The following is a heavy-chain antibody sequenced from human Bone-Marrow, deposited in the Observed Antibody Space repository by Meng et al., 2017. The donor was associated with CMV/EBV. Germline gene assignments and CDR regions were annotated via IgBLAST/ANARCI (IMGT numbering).Heavy chain of an antibody. D-gene: IGHD1-26*01. V-gene: IGHV3-74*01. CDR1: GFTLGSHW. Sequence: GQVVQSGRGLLRRGGSLTCSCAVSGFTLGSHWRHWVRQAPGKELEWVSRIDGDGRGISYADSVQGRFSISRDNAKNTLYLQMDSLRVEDTAVYYCARGVAETLGWEMGYWGQGTLVTVSS. CDR2: IDGDGRGI. CDR3: ARGVAETLGWEMGY. J-gene: IGHJ4*02.